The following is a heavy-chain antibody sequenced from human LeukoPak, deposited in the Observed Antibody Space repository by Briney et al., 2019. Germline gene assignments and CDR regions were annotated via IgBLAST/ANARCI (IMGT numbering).Heavy chain of an antibody. Sequence: GGSLRLSCAASGFTFSSYSMNWVRQAPGKGLEWVSSISSSSSYIYYADSVKGRFTISRDNAKNSLYLQMNSLRAEDTAVYYCARVGWLQPIDYWGQGTLVTVPS. CDR2: ISSSSSYI. V-gene: IGHV3-21*01. D-gene: IGHD5-24*01. CDR1: GFTFSSYS. CDR3: ARVGWLQPIDY. J-gene: IGHJ4*02.